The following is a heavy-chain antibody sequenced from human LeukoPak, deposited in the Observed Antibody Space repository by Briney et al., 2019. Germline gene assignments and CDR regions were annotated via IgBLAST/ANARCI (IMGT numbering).Heavy chain of an antibody. CDR3: ARAAGLVWFGEFFDY. CDR1: GGSFSGYY. J-gene: IGHJ4*02. CDR2: INHSGST. V-gene: IGHV4-34*01. D-gene: IGHD3-10*01. Sequence: SETLSLTCAVYGGSFSGYYWSWIRQPPGKGLEWIGEINHSGSTNYNPSLKSRVTISVDKSKNQFSLKLSSVTAADTAVYYCARAAGLVWFGEFFDYWGQGALVTVSS.